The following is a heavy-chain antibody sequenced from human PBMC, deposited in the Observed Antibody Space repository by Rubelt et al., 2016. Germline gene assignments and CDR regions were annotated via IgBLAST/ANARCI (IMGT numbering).Heavy chain of an antibody. CDR1: GGSVSSGSFY. J-gene: IGHJ4*02. CDR2: VYYSGST. D-gene: IGHD2-2*01. V-gene: IGHV4-61*01. CDR3: ARVIIPAGNDY. Sequence: QVQLQESGPGLVKPSETLSLTCTVSGGSVSSGSFYWSWIRQPPGKGLEWIGFVYYSGSTNYNPSLKSRVTISGDTSTNHCSLKRSSLTAADTAVYYCARVIIPAGNDYWGQGILVTVSS.